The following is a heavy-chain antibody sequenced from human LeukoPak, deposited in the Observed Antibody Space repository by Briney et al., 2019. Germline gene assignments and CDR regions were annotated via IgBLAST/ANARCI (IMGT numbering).Heavy chain of an antibody. Sequence: GESLKISCKGSGYSFANYWIGWVRQMPGKGLGWMGIIYPGDSDTRYSPSFQGQVTISADKSISTAYLQWSTLKASDTAMYYCARRGPNAPFHYWGQGTLVTVSS. J-gene: IGHJ4*02. CDR3: ARRGPNAPFHY. CDR2: IYPGDSDT. CDR1: GYSFANYW. D-gene: IGHD2-8*01. V-gene: IGHV5-51*01.